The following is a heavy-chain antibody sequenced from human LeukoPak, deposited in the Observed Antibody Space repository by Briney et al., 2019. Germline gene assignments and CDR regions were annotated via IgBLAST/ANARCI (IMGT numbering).Heavy chain of an antibody. V-gene: IGHV3-15*01. CDR2: IKSKTDGGTT. J-gene: IGHJ4*02. CDR3: TTLSALVGATLRLDY. CDR1: GFTFSNAW. D-gene: IGHD1-26*01. Sequence: GSLRLSCAASGFTFSNAWMSWVRQAPGKGLEWVGRIKSKTDGGTTDYAAPVKGRFTISRDDSKNTLYLQMNSLKTEDTAVYYCTTLSALVGATLRLDYWGQGTLVTVSS.